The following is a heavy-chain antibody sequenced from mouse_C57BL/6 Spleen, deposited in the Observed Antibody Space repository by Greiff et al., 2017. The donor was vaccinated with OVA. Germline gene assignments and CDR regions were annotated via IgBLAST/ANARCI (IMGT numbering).Heavy chain of an antibody. CDR3: AIYAKYYFDY. D-gene: IGHD2-3*01. CDR2: INPNNGGT. J-gene: IGHJ2*01. V-gene: IGHV1-26*01. Sequence: EVQLQQSGPELVKPGASVKISCKASGYTFTDYYMNWVKQSHGKSLEWIGDINPNNGGTSYNQKFKGKATLTVDKSSSTAYMELRSLTSEDSAVYYCAIYAKYYFDYWGQGTTLTVSS. CDR1: GYTFTDYY.